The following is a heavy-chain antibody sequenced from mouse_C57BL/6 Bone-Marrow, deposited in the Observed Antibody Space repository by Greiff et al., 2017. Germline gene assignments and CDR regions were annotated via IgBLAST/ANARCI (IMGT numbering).Heavy chain of an antibody. CDR2: IDPANGNT. CDR3: ARSSITTVVYFDY. Sequence: VQLQQSVAELVRPGASVKLSCTASGFTFKNTYMHWVKQRPEQGLEWIGRIDPANGNTKYAPKFQGKATITADTSSNTAYLQLSSLTSEDTAIYYGARSSITTVVYFDYWGQGTTLTVSS. D-gene: IGHD1-1*01. J-gene: IGHJ2*01. V-gene: IGHV14-3*01. CDR1: GFTFKNTY.